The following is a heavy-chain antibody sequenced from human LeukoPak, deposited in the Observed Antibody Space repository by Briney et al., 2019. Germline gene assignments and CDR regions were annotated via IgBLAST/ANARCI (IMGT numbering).Heavy chain of an antibody. CDR2: IFYSGST. D-gene: IGHD5-18*01. CDR1: SGSISTSNYY. CDR3: ARESRRGYSYGFWFDP. J-gene: IGHJ5*02. V-gene: IGHV4-39*07. Sequence: SETLSLTCTVSSGSISTSNYYWGWVRQPPGKALEWIGNIFYSGSTYYSPSLKSRVTISVDTSKNQFSLKLSSVTAADTAVYYCARESRRGYSYGFWFDPWGQGTLVTVSS.